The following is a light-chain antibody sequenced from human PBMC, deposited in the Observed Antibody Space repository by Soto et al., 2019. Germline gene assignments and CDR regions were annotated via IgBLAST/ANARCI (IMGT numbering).Light chain of an antibody. J-gene: IGKJ2*01. CDR2: GAS. V-gene: IGKV3-20*01. CDR1: QSVSSSY. CDR3: QQYGSSQGDT. Sequence: EIVLTQSPGTLSLSPGERATLSCRASQSVSSSYLAWYQQKPGQAPMLLIYGASSRATVISDRFSGSGSGTDFTLTISRLEPEDFAVYYCQQYGSSQGDTFGQGTKLEIK.